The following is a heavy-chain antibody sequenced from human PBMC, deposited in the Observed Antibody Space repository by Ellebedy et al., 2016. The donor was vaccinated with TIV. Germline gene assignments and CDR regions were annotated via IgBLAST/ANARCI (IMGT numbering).Heavy chain of an antibody. CDR1: GGSISSYY. CDR3: ARGRGGYYDSRGKRGRYFDY. Sequence: SETLSLXCTVSGGSISSYYWSWIRQPPGKGLEWIGYIYYSGSTNYNPSLKSRVTISVDTSKNQFSLKLSSVTAADTAVYYCARGRGGYYDSRGKRGRYFDYWGQGTLVTVSS. CDR2: IYYSGST. J-gene: IGHJ4*02. D-gene: IGHD3-22*01. V-gene: IGHV4-59*12.